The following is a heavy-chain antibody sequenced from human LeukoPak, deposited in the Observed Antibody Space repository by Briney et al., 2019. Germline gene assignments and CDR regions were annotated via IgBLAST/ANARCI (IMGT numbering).Heavy chain of an antibody. D-gene: IGHD3-10*01. CDR3: ARSSSYYYGSGGPYYYYMDV. CDR2: ITGSGGST. Sequence: GGSLRLSCAASGFTFSNYGLSWVRQAPGKGLEWVSGITGSGGSTYYADSVKGRFTISRDNSKNTLYLQMNSLRAEDTAVYYCARSSSYYYGSGGPYYYYMDVWGKGTTVTISS. V-gene: IGHV3-23*01. J-gene: IGHJ6*03. CDR1: GFTFSNYG.